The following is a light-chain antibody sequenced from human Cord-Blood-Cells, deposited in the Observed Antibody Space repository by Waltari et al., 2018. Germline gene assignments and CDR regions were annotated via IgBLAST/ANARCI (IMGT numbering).Light chain of an antibody. CDR3: MQALQTPYT. V-gene: IGKV2-28*01. J-gene: IGKJ2*01. Sequence: DIVMTQSPLSLPVTTGEPASISCRSSQSLLHSNGYNYLDWYLQKPGQSPQLLIYLGSNRASGVPDRFSGSGSCTDFTLKISRVEAEDVGVYYCMQALQTPYTFGQGTKLEIK. CDR1: QSLLHSNGYNY. CDR2: LGS.